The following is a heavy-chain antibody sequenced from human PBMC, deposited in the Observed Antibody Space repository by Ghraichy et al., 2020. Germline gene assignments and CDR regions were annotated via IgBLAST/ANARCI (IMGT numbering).Heavy chain of an antibody. V-gene: IGHV3-9*01. J-gene: IGHJ6*02. CDR3: ATGYSPDYYYYGMDV. Sequence: GGSLRLSCAASGFTFDDYAMHWVRQAPGKGLEWVSGISWNSGSIGYADSVKGRFTISRDNAKNSLYLQMNSLRAEDTALYYCATGYSPDYYYYGMDVWGQGTTVTVSS. CDR1: GFTFDDYA. D-gene: IGHD3-9*01. CDR2: ISWNSGSI.